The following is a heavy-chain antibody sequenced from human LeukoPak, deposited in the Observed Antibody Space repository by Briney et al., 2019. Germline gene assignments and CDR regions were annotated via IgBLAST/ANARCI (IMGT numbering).Heavy chain of an antibody. D-gene: IGHD1-20*01. V-gene: IGHV4-39*01. J-gene: IGHJ4*02. CDR3: ARHGGQYNWSPSE. CDR2: FHNSGTI. CDR1: GFTFSSYW. Sequence: GSLRLSCAASGFTFSSYWMSWVRQPPGKGLEWIGSFHNSGTIYYNASLQSRVTISADTSTIQFFLDLSSVTAADTAVYFCARHGGQYNWSPSEWGQGILVTVSS.